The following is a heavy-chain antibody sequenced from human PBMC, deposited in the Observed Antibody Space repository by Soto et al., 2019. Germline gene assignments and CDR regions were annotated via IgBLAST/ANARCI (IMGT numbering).Heavy chain of an antibody. D-gene: IGHD2-15*01. CDR3: ARRQSGGFHRYFDS. CDR1: GGTFSSNP. Sequence: GASVQVSCKASGGTFSSNPISWVRQAPGQGLEWMGGTSPTFGSGNSAQRFHGRLTITADKSTNTAYMELSSLRSGDTAVYFFARRQSGGFHRYFDSWGQGTLVTVSS. CDR2: TSPTFGSG. J-gene: IGHJ4*02. V-gene: IGHV1-69*06.